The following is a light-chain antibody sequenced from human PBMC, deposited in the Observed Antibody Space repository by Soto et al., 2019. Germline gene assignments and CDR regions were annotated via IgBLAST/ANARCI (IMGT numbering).Light chain of an antibody. Sequence: DIVMTQSADSLAVSLGERATINCKSSQSLLYTSNNKNYLAWFQQKPGQPPKLLIYWASTRESGVPDRFSGSGSGTDFTLTISSLQPEDVAVYYCQQYNNLPPDTFGQGTKLEIK. CDR1: QSLLYTSNNKNY. CDR3: QQYNNLPPDT. CDR2: WAS. J-gene: IGKJ2*01. V-gene: IGKV4-1*01.